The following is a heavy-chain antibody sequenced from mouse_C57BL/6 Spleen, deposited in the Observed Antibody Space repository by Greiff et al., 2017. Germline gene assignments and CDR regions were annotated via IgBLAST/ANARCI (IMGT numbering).Heavy chain of an antibody. Sequence: VQLQQSGAELARPGASVKMSCKASGYTFTSYTMHWVKQRPGQGLEWIGYINPSSGYTKYNQKFKDKATLTADKSSSTAYMQLSSLTSEDSAVYYCAGIYDGYYEAMDYWGQGTSVTVSS. CDR3: AGIYDGYYEAMDY. CDR2: INPSSGYT. D-gene: IGHD2-3*01. J-gene: IGHJ4*01. CDR1: GYTFTSYT. V-gene: IGHV1-4*01.